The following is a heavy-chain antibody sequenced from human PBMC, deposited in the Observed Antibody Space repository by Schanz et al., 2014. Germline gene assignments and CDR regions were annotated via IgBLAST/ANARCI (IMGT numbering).Heavy chain of an antibody. V-gene: IGHV3-23*04. D-gene: IGHD3-10*01. Sequence: EVQLVESGGGLVQPGGSLRLSCVASGFTFGDYAMTWVRQAPGKGLEWVSAINTGVNTYYADSVRGRFTMSRDNSKNTVHLQMSSLRVEDTAVYYCAKGRFGELSAFDIWGQGTMVTVSS. J-gene: IGHJ3*02. CDR3: AKGRFGELSAFDI. CDR1: GFTFGDYA. CDR2: INTGVNT.